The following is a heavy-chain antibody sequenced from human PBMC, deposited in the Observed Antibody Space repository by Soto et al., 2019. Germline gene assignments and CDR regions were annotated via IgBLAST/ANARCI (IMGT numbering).Heavy chain of an antibody. CDR3: AHRILRTVFGLVTTTAIYFDF. CDR2: IYWDDDK. Sequence: QITLNESGPTVVKPAEALTLTCTFSGFTLTTSGVGVGWIRQSPGKAPEWLALIYWDDDKSYSASLKSRLTITKDTSKNQVVLTMASVDPADTATYYCAHRILRTVFGLVTTTAIYFDFWGQGTPVVVSS. CDR1: GFTLTTSGVG. D-gene: IGHD3-3*01. J-gene: IGHJ4*02. V-gene: IGHV2-5*02.